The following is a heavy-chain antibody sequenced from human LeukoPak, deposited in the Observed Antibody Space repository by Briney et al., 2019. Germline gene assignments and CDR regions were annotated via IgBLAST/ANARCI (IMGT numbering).Heavy chain of an antibody. CDR2: IKQDGSEK. J-gene: IGHJ4*02. D-gene: IGHD6-13*01. V-gene: IGHV3-7*01. Sequence: GGSLRLSCAASGFTFSTYWMSWVRQAPGKGLEWVASIKQDGSEKYYVDSVKGRFTISRDNAKNSVYLQMTSLRAEDTAVYYCATPGSGIWCFDYWGQGTLLTVSS. CDR1: GFTFSTYW. CDR3: ATPGSGIWCFDY.